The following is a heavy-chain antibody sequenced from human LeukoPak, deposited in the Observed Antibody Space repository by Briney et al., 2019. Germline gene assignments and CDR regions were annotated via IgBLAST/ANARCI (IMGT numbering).Heavy chain of an antibody. V-gene: IGHV3-23*01. J-gene: IGHJ4*02. CDR1: GFTFSSYA. CDR2: ISGSGGST. Sequence: PGGSLRLSCAASGFTFSSYAMSWVRQAPGKGLEWVSAISGSGGSTYYADSVKGRFTISRDNSKNTLYLQMNSLRAEDTAVYYCAKAGYSSSWYDPRKVYFDYWGQGTLSPSPQ. D-gene: IGHD6-13*01. CDR3: AKAGYSSSWYDPRKVYFDY.